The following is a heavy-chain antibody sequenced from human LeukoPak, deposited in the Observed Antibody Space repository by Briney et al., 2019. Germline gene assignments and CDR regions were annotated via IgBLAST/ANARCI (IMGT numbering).Heavy chain of an antibody. J-gene: IGHJ6*02. CDR3: ARESSTTVSPFHYYYYGMDV. D-gene: IGHD4-17*01. Sequence: GRSLRLSCAASGFTFSSYGMHWVRQAPGKGLEWVAVIWYDGSNKYYADSVKGRFTISRDNSKNTLYLQMNSLRAEDTAVYYCARESSTTVSPFHYYYYGMDVWGQGTTVTVSS. V-gene: IGHV3-33*01. CDR2: IWYDGSNK. CDR1: GFTFSSYG.